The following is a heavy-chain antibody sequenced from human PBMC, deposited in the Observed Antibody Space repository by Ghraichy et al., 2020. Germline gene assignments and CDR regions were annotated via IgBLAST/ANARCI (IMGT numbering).Heavy chain of an antibody. CDR3: AKTVDSGWFYDY. Sequence: GSLRLSCAASGFTFSGYAMSWVRQAPGKGLEWVSTITWNSASTRYADSVKGRSTISRDNYKNAVYLQVTSLREDDTAVYFCAKTVDSGWFYDYWGRGTLVTVSS. CDR1: GFTFSGYA. D-gene: IGHD6-19*01. V-gene: IGHV3-23*01. J-gene: IGHJ4*02. CDR2: ITWNSAST.